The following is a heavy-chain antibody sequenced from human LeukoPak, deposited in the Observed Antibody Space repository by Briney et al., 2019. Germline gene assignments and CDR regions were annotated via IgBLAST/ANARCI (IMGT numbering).Heavy chain of an antibody. J-gene: IGHJ4*02. CDR2: IWYDGSNK. CDR1: GFTFSSYG. CDR3: ARVTGGGWYSDIDN. Sequence: GGSLRLSFAASGFTFSSYGMHWVRQAPGKGLEWVAVIWYDGSNKYYADCVKGRFTISRDNSKSKLYLKMNSLRAEDTAVYYCARVTGGGWYSDIDNWGQGTLVTVSS. D-gene: IGHD6-19*01. V-gene: IGHV3-33*01.